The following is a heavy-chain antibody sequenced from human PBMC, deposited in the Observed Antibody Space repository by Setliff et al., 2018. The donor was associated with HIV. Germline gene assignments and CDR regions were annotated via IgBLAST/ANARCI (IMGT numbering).Heavy chain of an antibody. J-gene: IGHJ6*03. D-gene: IGHD1-26*01. CDR2: VYHTGST. Sequence: KTSETLSLTCGVSGYSMSSGYYWGWIRQPPGKGLEWIGNVYHTGSTYYNPSLKSRVTISLDRSKTQFSLKLSSVTAADTAVYYCARYRRFADYIDVWGKGTTVTVSS. CDR1: GYSMSSGYY. V-gene: IGHV4-38-2*01. CDR3: ARYRRFADYIDV.